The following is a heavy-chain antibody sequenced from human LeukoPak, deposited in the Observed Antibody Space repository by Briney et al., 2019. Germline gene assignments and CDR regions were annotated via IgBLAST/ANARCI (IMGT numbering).Heavy chain of an antibody. CDR3: ARESSWYRDYYYYMDV. D-gene: IGHD6-13*01. CDR2: IYYSGST. Sequence: KSSETLSLTCTVSGGSISSYYWSWIRQPPGKGLEWIGYIYYSGSTNYSPSLKSRVTISVDTSKNQFSLKLSSVTAADTAVYYCARESSWYRDYYYYMDVWGKGTTVTVSS. J-gene: IGHJ6*03. V-gene: IGHV4-59*01. CDR1: GGSISSYY.